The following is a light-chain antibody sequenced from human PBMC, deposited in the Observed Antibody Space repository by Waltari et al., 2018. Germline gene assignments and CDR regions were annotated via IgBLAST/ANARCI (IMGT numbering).Light chain of an antibody. CDR2: GAS. V-gene: IGKV1-39*01. J-gene: IGKJ1*01. Sequence: DIQMTQSPSSLSASVGDRVTISRRASPNINTYLNWYQQKPGKAPKLLINGASWLQSGVRSRLCRSGSGTDFTLTINSLQVEDCATYYCQQSNGGPGTFGQGSK. CDR1: PNINTY. CDR3: QQSNGGPGT.